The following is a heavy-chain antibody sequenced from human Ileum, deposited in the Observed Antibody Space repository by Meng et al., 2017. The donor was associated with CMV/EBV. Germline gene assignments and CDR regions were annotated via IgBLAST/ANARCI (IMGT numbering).Heavy chain of an antibody. D-gene: IGHD2-2*01. J-gene: IGHJ4*02. CDR3: AKRAVIVVLPAAMGGYYFDS. Sequence: GESLKISCAVSGFAVSSDYMTWVRQAPGKGLEWVSVTYTNGYTDHADSVRGRFTTSRDNSKNTLYLEMNSLRPEDTAVYYCAKRAVIVVLPAAMGGYYFDSWGQGTLVTVSS. CDR1: GFAVSSDY. V-gene: IGHV3-66*03. CDR2: TYTNGYT.